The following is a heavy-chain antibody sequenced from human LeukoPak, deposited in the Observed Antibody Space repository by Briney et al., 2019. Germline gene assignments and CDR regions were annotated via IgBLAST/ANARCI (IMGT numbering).Heavy chain of an antibody. CDR2: ISGDSTYT. CDR1: GFTFHDYY. J-gene: IGHJ4*02. V-gene: IGHV3-11*05. Sequence: GGSLRLSCAASGFTFHDYYMAWVRQVPGKGPEWVAHISGDSTYTNYVDSVKGCFTISRDNAKNSVSLHMNSLGAEDTAVYFCAKGAYCGAYCYPYYFDYWGQGALVTVSS. D-gene: IGHD2-21*01. CDR3: AKGAYCGAYCYPYYFDY.